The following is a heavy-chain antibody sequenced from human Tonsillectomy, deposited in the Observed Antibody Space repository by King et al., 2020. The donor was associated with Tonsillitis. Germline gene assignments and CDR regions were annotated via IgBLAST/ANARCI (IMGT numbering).Heavy chain of an antibody. Sequence: QLQESGPGLVKPSETLSLSCTVSGDSISSNLHYWGWVRQPPGKGLEWIGIIYYSGSSYYSPSLKSRLTISVDTSKNQFSLRLSSVTAADTAVYYCARLWADYGDYSTWAFDIWGQGTVVTVSS. CDR1: GDSISSNLHY. V-gene: IGHV4-39*01. D-gene: IGHD4-17*01. J-gene: IGHJ3*02. CDR3: ARLWADYGDYSTWAFDI. CDR2: IYYSGSS.